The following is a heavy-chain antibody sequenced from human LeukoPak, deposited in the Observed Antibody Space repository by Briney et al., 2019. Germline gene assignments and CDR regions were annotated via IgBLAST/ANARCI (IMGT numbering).Heavy chain of an antibody. CDR3: ARDSSSWYKAFDI. D-gene: IGHD6-13*01. J-gene: IGHJ3*02. CDR1: GGSISSYY. CDR2: IYYSGST. V-gene: IGHV4-59*01. Sequence: SETLSLTCTVSGGSISSYYWSWIRQPPGKGLECIGYIYYSGSTNYNPSLKSRVTISVDTSKNQFSLKLSSVTAADTAVYYCARDSSSWYKAFDIWGQGTMVTVSS.